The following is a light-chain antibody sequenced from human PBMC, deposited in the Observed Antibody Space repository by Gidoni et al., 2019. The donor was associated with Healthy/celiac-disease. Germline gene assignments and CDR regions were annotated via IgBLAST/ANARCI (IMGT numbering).Light chain of an antibody. CDR2: DAS. CDR1: QSVSSY. Sequence: EIVLTQSPATLSLSPGERANHSCRASQSVSSYLAWYQQKPGQAPRLLIYDASNRATGIPARFSGSASGTDFPLTISSLEPEDFAVYYCQQRSNWPLITFXXXTRLEIK. V-gene: IGKV3-11*01. J-gene: IGKJ5*01. CDR3: QQRSNWPLIT.